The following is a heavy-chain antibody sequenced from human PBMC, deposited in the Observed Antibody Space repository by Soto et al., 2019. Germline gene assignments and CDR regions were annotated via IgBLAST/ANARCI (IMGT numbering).Heavy chain of an antibody. V-gene: IGHV4-59*08. J-gene: IGHJ4*02. CDR2: IYYSGST. CDR1: GGSISSYY. CDR3: ARYPRLDC. Sequence: PSETLSLTCTVSGGSISSYYWSWIRQPPEKGLEWIGYIYYSGSTNYNPSLKSRVTISIDTSKNQFSLQLSSVTAADTAVYFCARYPRLDCWGQGTLVTVSS.